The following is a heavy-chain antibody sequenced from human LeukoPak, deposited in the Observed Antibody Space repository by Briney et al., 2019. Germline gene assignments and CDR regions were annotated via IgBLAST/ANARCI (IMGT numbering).Heavy chain of an antibody. J-gene: IGHJ5*02. V-gene: IGHV1-69*13. CDR1: GGTFSSYA. D-gene: IGHD1-26*01. CDR3: ARDYSGSYANWFDP. Sequence: ASVTLSCKASGGTFSSYALSWVRQAPGQGLEWMGGIIPIFGTANYAQKFQGRVTITADESTSTVYMELSSLRSEDTAVYYCARDYSGSYANWFDPWGQGTLVTVSS. CDR2: IIPIFGTA.